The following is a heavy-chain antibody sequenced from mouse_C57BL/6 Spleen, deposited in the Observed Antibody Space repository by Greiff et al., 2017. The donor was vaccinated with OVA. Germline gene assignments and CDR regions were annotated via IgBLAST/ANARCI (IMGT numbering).Heavy chain of an antibody. Sequence: QVTLQVSGPGILQSSQSLSLTCSFSGFSLSTSGMGVSWIRQPSGKGLEWLVHIYWDDDKRYNPSLKSRLTISKDTSRNQVFLKITSVDTADTATDYCARRVYGKGYFDYWGQGTTLTVSS. CDR1: GFSLSTSGMG. D-gene: IGHD2-1*01. J-gene: IGHJ2*01. CDR3: ARRVYGKGYFDY. V-gene: IGHV8-12*01. CDR2: IYWDDDK.